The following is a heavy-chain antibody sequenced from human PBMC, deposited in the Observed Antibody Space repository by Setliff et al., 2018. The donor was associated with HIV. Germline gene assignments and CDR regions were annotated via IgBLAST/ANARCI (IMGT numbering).Heavy chain of an antibody. CDR1: GGSISSGSYY. J-gene: IGHJ4*02. D-gene: IGHD5-12*01. CDR2: IYTTGST. V-gene: IGHV4-61*09. CDR3: ARDNHGFPVD. Sequence: PSETLSLTCTVSGGSISSGSYYWSWIRQPAGKGLEWIGHIYTTGSTNYNPSLKSRVTISVDTSRNHLSLRLRSVTAADTAIYYCARDNHGFPVDWGQGTLVTVSS.